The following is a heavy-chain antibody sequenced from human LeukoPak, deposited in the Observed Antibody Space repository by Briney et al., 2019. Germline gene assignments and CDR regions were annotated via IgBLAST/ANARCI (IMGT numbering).Heavy chain of an antibody. Sequence: SETLSLTCTVSGGSISSSSYYWGWIRQPPGKGLEWIGSIYYSGSTYYNPSLKSRVTISVDTSKNQFSLKLSSVTAADTAVYYCARQWDWFDPWGQGTLVTVSS. J-gene: IGHJ5*02. CDR1: GGSISSSSYY. D-gene: IGHD1-26*01. CDR2: IYYSGST. CDR3: ARQWDWFDP. V-gene: IGHV4-39*01.